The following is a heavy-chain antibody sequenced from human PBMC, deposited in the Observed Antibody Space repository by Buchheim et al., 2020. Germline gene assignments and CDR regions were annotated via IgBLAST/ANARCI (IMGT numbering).Heavy chain of an antibody. Sequence: QVQLQQWGAGLLKPSETLSLTCAVYGGSFSGYYWSWIRQPPGKGLEWIGKINHSGSTNYNPSLKSRVTISVDTSKNQFSLKLSSVTAADTAVYYCARRYCSGGSCYEVWGQGTL. CDR3: ARRYCSGGSCYEV. J-gene: IGHJ4*02. CDR2: INHSGST. V-gene: IGHV4-34*01. CDR1: GGSFSGYY. D-gene: IGHD2-15*01.